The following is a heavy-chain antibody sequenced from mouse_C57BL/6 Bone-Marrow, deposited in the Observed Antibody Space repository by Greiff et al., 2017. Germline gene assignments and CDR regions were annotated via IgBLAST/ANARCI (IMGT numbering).Heavy chain of an antibody. D-gene: IGHD2-3*01. CDR3: ARSGGYYLFDY. Sequence: QVQLQQSGAELVRPGTSVKVSCKASGYAFTNYLIEWVKQRPGQGLEWIGVINPGSGGTNYNEKFKGKATLTADKSSRTAYMQLSSLTSEDSAVYFCARSGGYYLFDYWGQGTTLTVSS. J-gene: IGHJ2*01. CDR2: INPGSGGT. V-gene: IGHV1-54*01. CDR1: GYAFTNYL.